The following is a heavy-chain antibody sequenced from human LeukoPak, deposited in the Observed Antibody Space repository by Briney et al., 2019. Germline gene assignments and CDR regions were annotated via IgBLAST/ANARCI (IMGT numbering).Heavy chain of an antibody. J-gene: IGHJ4*02. CDR1: GYTFTGYH. D-gene: IGHD5-24*01. CDR3: ARGEERWLQLDCPDY. V-gene: IGHV1-2*06. Sequence: ASVKVSCKASGYTFTGYHMHWVRQAPGQGLEWMGRINPNSGGTNYAQKFQGRVTMTRDTSISTAYMELSRLRSDDTAVYYCARGEERWLQLDCPDYWGRGTLVTVSS. CDR2: INPNSGGT.